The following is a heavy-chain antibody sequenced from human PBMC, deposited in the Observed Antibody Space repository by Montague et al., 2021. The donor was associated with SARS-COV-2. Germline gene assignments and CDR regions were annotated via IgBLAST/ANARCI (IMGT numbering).Heavy chain of an antibody. J-gene: IGHJ4*02. D-gene: IGHD3-16*01. CDR3: ARGTEGGAFDY. CDR2: IYYNGRT. CDR1: GGSINGYY. Sequence: SETLSLTCTVSGGSINGYYWTWVRQPPGKGLQWIAHIYYNGRTSYIPSLKSRLSVSLDKAKYQFSLELTSVTAADTARYFCARGTEGGAFDYWGQGALVSVSS. V-gene: IGHV4-59*01.